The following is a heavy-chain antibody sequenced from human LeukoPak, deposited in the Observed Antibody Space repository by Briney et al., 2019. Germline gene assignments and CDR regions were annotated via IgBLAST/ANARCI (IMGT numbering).Heavy chain of an antibody. J-gene: IGHJ4*02. CDR2: IYHSGTT. V-gene: IGHV4-59*01. CDR1: GFTFSTYA. Sequence: LRLSCAASGFTFSTYAMHWVRQAPGKGLEWIGYIYHSGTTKYNPSLKSRVTISADTSKSQFSLTVSSVTAADTAVYYCAAEYEYGDHDYWGQGTLVTVSS. D-gene: IGHD4-17*01. CDR3: AAEYEYGDHDY.